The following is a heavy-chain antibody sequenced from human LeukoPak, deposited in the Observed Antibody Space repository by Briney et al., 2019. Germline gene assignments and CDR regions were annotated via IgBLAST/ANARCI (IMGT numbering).Heavy chain of an antibody. D-gene: IGHD6-19*01. V-gene: IGHV1-46*01. J-gene: IGHJ4*02. CDR3: ATGDSGWPPRGVY. Sequence: GAPVKVSCKAFGYTFATYYIQWVRQAPGQGLEWVGIINPSGGSTTYAQNFQGRVTMTRDTSTSTVYMELSSLRSEDTAVYYCATGDSGWPPRGVYWGQGTLVTVSS. CDR2: INPSGGST. CDR1: GYTFATYY.